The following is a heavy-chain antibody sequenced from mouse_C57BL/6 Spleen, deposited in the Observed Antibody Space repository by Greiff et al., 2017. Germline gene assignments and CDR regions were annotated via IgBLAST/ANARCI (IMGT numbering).Heavy chain of an antibody. Sequence: VQLQQPGAELVKPGASVKMSCKASGYTFTSYWITWVKPRPGQGLAWIGDIYPGSGSTNYHEQFKSKATLTVDTSSSTAYMQLSSLTSEDSAVYYCAMGGETAQATWAYWGQGTLVTVSA. J-gene: IGHJ3*01. V-gene: IGHV1-55*01. CDR3: AMGGETAQATWAY. CDR1: GYTFTSYW. CDR2: IYPGSGST. D-gene: IGHD3-2*02.